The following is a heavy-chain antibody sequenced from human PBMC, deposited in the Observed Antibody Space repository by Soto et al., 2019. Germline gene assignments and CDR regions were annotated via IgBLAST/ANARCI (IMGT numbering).Heavy chain of an antibody. J-gene: IGHJ4*02. Sequence: SVKVSFQASGYMFTGYYMHWVRQAPGQGLEWMGWINPDSGGTNYQQKFQGRVTMPRDTSIRTAYLELSSLRSDDTAVHYCTRKESTFNFDYWGQGTMVTVSS. CDR1: GYMFTGYY. CDR3: TRKESTFNFDY. V-gene: IGHV1-2*02. CDR2: INPDSGGT. D-gene: IGHD3-16*01.